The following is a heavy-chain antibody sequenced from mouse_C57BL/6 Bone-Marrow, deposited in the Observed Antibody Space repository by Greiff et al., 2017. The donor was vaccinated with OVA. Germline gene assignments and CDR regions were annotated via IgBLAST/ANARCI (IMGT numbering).Heavy chain of an antibody. J-gene: IGHJ3*01. Sequence: QVQLQQPGTELVKPGASVKLSCKASGYTFTSYWMHWVKQRPGQGLEWIGYINPSNGGTNYNEKFKRKATLNVDKSSSTAYIQLSSLTSEDSAVYYCARWDWFAYWGQGTLVTVSA. D-gene: IGHD4-1*01. CDR2: INPSNGGT. CDR1: GYTFTSYW. V-gene: IGHV1-53*01. CDR3: ARWDWFAY.